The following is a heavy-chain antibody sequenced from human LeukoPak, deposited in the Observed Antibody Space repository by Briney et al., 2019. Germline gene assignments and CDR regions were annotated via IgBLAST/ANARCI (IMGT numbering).Heavy chain of an antibody. CDR1: GFTFDDYG. Sequence: GGSLRLSCAASGFTFDDYGMSWVRQAPGKGLEWVSGINWNGGSTGYADSVKGRFTISRDNAKNSLYLQMNSLRAEDTALYYCARGEERLGQVYYYYMDVWGKGTTVTVSS. CDR3: ARGEERLGQVYYYYMDV. J-gene: IGHJ6*03. V-gene: IGHV3-20*04. D-gene: IGHD1-26*01. CDR2: INWNGGST.